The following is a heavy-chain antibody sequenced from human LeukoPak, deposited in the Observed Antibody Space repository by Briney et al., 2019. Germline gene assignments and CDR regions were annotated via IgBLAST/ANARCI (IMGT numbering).Heavy chain of an antibody. CDR1: GGSISSYY. V-gene: IGHV4-59*01. CDR3: ARMGTYYYDSSGYYPFDY. CDR2: IYYSGST. J-gene: IGHJ4*02. D-gene: IGHD3-22*01. Sequence: SETLSLTCTVSGGSISSYYWSWIRQPPGKGLEWIGYIYYSGSTNYNPSLKSRVTISVDTSKNQFSLELSSVTAADTAVYYCARMGTYYYDSSGYYPFDYWGQGTLVTVSS.